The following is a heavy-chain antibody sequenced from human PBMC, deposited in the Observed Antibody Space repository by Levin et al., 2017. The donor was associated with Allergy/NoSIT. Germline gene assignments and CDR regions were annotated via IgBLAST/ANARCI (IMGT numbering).Heavy chain of an antibody. J-gene: IGHJ4*02. V-gene: IGHV3-49*03. CDR2: IRSKAYGGTT. CDR3: TRAITFGGVIVDYFDY. Sequence: GGSLRLSCTASGFTFGDYAMSWFRQAPGKGLEWVGFIRSKAYGGTTEYAASVKGRFTISRDDSKSIAYLQMNSLKTEDTAVYYCTRAITFGGVIVDYFDYWGQGTLVTVSS. CDR1: GFTFGDYA. D-gene: IGHD3-16*02.